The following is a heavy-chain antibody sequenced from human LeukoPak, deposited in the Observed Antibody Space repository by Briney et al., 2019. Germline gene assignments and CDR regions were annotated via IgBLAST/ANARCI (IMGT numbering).Heavy chain of an antibody. CDR2: TYYRSKWYN. Sequence: SQTLSLTCAISGDSVSSNSAAWNWLRQSPSRGLEWLGRTYYRSKWYNDYAVSVKSRITINPDTSKNQFSLQLNSVTPEDTAVYYCARERHSGYSGYGLFDYRGQGTLVTVSS. D-gene: IGHD5-12*01. CDR1: GDSVSSNSAA. CDR3: ARERHSGYSGYGLFDY. V-gene: IGHV6-1*01. J-gene: IGHJ4*02.